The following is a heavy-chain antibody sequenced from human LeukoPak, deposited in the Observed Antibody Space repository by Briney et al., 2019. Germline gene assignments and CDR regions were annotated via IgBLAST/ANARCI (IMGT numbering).Heavy chain of an antibody. V-gene: IGHV4-59*08. D-gene: IGHD3-16*01. CDR1: GGSISGYY. CDR2: ISYTGST. J-gene: IGHJ4*02. Sequence: SETLSLTCTVSGGSISGYYWSWIRQSPGKGLEWIGGISYTGSTKYNPSLQSRVTISVDTSKNQFSLKLSSVTAADTAVYYCARHGRGVWGRPTSAAFDYWGQGTPVTVSS. CDR3: ARHGRGVWGRPTSAAFDY.